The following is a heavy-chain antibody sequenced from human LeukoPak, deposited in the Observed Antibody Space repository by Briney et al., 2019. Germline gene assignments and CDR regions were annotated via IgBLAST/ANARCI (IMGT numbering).Heavy chain of an antibody. CDR3: ARGSYCSSTSCYDGSFDY. CDR1: GGTFSSYA. V-gene: IGHV1-69*04. D-gene: IGHD2-2*01. Sequence: ASVKVSCEASGGTFSSYAISWVRQAPGQGLEWMGRIIPILGIANYAQKFQGRVTITADKSTSTAYMELSSLRSEDTAVYYCARGSYCSSTSCYDGSFDYWGQGTLVTVSS. J-gene: IGHJ4*02. CDR2: IIPILGIA.